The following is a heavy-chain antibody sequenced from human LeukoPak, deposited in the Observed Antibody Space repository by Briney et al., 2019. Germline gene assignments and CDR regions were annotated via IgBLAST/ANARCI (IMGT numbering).Heavy chain of an antibody. CDR3: ARVASAVVQGVPGVMGY. V-gene: IGHV1-8*01. J-gene: IGHJ4*02. CDR2: MNPNSGNT. Sequence: GASVKISCKASGYTFTSYDINWVRQATGQGLEWMGWMNPNSGNTGYAQKFQGRVTMTRNTSISSAYMELSSLRSEDTAVYYCARVASAVVQGVPGVMGYWGQGTLVTVSS. CDR1: GYTFTSYD. D-gene: IGHD3-10*01.